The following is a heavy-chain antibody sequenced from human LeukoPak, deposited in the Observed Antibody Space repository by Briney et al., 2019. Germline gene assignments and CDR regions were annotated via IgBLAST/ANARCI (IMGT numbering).Heavy chain of an antibody. J-gene: IGHJ4*02. D-gene: IGHD1-26*01. CDR1: GFTFSSYS. CDR3: ARARYSGSYLDY. V-gene: IGHV3-21*01. Sequence: GGSLRLSCAASGFTFSSYSMNWVRQAPGKGLEWVSSISSSSSYIYYADSVKGRFTISRDNAKNSLYLQVNSLRAEDTAVYYCARARYSGSYLDYWGQGTLVTVSS. CDR2: ISSSSSYI.